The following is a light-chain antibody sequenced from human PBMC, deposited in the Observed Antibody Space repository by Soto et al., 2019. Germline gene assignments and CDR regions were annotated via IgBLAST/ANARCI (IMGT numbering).Light chain of an antibody. Sequence: DVQVTKSPCSLSASVGDRATITCRASESISIYLTWYQQKPGKAPKLLIYAASSLDSGVPSRFSGSGSGTDFTLTISSLQSEDFAAYCCQQCYSSPQTFGQGTKVEIK. CDR2: AAS. V-gene: IGKV1-39*01. CDR3: QQCYSSPQT. J-gene: IGKJ1*01. CDR1: ESISIY.